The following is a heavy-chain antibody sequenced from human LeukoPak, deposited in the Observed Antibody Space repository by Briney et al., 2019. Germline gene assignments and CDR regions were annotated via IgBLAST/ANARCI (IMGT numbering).Heavy chain of an antibody. CDR2: IYHSGSS. V-gene: IGHV4-38-2*02. J-gene: IGHJ4*02. Sequence: SETLSLTCIVSGYSISCGYYWGWIRQPPGKGLEWIGSIYHSGSSLYNPSLKGRVTISVDTSKNQFSLKLRSMTAADTAVCYCARVYGSGVWDGYFDYWGQGTLVTVSS. CDR1: GYSISCGYY. D-gene: IGHD3-10*01. CDR3: ARVYGSGVWDGYFDY.